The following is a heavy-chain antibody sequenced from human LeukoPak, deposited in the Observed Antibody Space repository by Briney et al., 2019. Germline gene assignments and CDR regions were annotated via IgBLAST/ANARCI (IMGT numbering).Heavy chain of an antibody. V-gene: IGHV3-53*01. CDR3: GGYSSLDH. CDR1: GFSVSNNY. J-gene: IGHJ4*02. Sequence: GGSVRLFRAASGFSVSNNYMSWVRQAAGKGLEWVSFIYIGGGKPFAASVKGRFTLSRENSKNTLFLQRGSLRVKDTPGFYFGGYSSLDHGGQGTLDPVSS. CDR2: IYIGGGK. D-gene: IGHD3-22*01.